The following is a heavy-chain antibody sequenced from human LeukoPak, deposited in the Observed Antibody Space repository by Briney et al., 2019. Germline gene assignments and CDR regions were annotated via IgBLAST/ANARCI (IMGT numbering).Heavy chain of an antibody. J-gene: IGHJ3*02. V-gene: IGHV3-48*02. CDR1: GFTVSSNY. Sequence: GGSLRLSCAASGFTVSSNYMNWVRQAPGKGLEWVSYISSSGSTRYYAESVKGRFTISRDNAKNSLNLQMNSLRDEDTAVYYCARDHRLNTAFDIWGQGTMVTVSS. CDR3: ARDHRLNTAFDI. CDR2: ISSSGSTR.